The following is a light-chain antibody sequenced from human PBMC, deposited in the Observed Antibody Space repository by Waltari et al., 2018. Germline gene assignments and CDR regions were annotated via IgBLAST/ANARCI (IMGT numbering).Light chain of an antibody. J-gene: IGKJ3*01. CDR1: QSSSTD. CDR3: QQSDSTHFT. Sequence: MTQSPSSLSVSLGDRVRITCRGSQSSSTDLNWYQQKPGKAPQLLIYAASSLHSGVPARFSGSGSGTDFTLTISSLQPEDFATYYCQQSDSTHFTFGPGTKVDIK. V-gene: IGKV1-39*01. CDR2: AAS.